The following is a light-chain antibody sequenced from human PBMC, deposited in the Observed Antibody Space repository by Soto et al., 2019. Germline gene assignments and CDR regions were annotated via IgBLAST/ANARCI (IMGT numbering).Light chain of an antibody. CDR3: GSWDSSLSAYV. J-gene: IGLJ1*01. V-gene: IGLV1-51*01. CDR2: DDY. CDR1: SSNIGGNS. Sequence: QSVMTQPPSVSAAPGQKVTISCSGSSSNIGGNSVSWYQQLPGTAPKLLIYDDYKRPSGIPDRFSGSKSGTSATLGITGFKTGDEADYYCGSWDSSLSAYVFGTGTKLTVL.